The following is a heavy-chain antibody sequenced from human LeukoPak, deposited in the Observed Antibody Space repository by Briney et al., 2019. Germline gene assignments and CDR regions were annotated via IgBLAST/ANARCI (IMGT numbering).Heavy chain of an antibody. CDR3: ARGMYNWNYADAFDI. CDR2: INTDGSST. V-gene: IGHV3-74*01. D-gene: IGHD1-7*01. CDR1: GFTFSSYW. Sequence: PGGSLRLSCAASGFTFSSYWMHWVRQAPGKGLVWVSRINTDGSSTSYADSVKGRFTISRDNAKNTLYLQMNSLRAEDTAVYYCARGMYNWNYADAFDIWGQGTMVTVSS. J-gene: IGHJ3*02.